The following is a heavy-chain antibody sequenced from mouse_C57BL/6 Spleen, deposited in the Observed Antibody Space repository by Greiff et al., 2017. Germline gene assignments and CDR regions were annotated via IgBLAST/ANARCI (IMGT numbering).Heavy chain of an antibody. CDR3: ARYYYGNDFDV. CDR1: GYAFSSSW. J-gene: IGHJ1*03. Sequence: VQLQQSGPELVKPGASVKISCKASGYAFSSSWMNWVKQRPGKGLEWIGRIYPGDGDTNYNGKFKGKATLTADKSSSTAYMQLSSLTSEDSAVYFCARYYYGNDFDVWGTGTTVTVSS. V-gene: IGHV1-82*01. D-gene: IGHD1-1*01. CDR2: IYPGDGDT.